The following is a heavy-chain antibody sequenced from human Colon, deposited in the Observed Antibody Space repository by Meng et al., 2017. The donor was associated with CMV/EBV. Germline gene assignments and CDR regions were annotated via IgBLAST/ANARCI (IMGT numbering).Heavy chain of an antibody. CDR1: GFKVDDFA. CDR2: ISWDGGVS. J-gene: IGHJ6*02. V-gene: IGHV3-43D*03. CDR3: ARGIATGGFYAMDA. D-gene: IGHD3-16*01. Sequence: GASLKISCAASGFKVDDFARHWVRQGPGKGLEWVSLISWDGGVSSYADSVKGRFTISRDNSKNSLYLEMNSLSSEDTGLYFCARGIATGGFYAMDAWGQGTTVTVSS.